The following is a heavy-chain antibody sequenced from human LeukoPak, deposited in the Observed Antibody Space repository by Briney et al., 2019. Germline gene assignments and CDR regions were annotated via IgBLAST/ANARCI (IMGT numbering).Heavy chain of an antibody. Sequence: PSETLSLTCTVSGYSISSNYYWGWIRQPPGTGLEWIGSIYHSGTTYYNPSLKSRVTILVDTSKDHLSLKLSSVTAADTAVYYCARVLRFTQLFDYWGQGTLVTVSS. V-gene: IGHV4-38-2*02. D-gene: IGHD2-2*01. CDR2: IYHSGTT. J-gene: IGHJ4*02. CDR1: GYSISSNYY. CDR3: ARVLRFTQLFDY.